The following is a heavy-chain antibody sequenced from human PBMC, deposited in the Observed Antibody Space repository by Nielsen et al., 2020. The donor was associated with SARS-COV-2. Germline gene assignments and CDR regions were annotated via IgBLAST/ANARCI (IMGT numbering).Heavy chain of an antibody. V-gene: IGHV1-18*01. CDR2: ISAYNGNT. Sequence: ASVKVSCKASGGTFTSYGISWVRQAPGQGLEWMGWISAYNGNTNYAQKLQGRVTMTTDTSTSTAYMELRSLRSDDTAVYYCARAYSSGWKLYYYYGMDVWGQGTTVTVSS. J-gene: IGHJ6*02. CDR1: GGTFTSYG. CDR3: ARAYSSGWKLYYYYGMDV. D-gene: IGHD6-19*01.